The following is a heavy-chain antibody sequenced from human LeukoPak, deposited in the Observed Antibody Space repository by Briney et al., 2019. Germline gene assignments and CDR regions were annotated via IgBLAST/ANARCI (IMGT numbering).Heavy chain of an antibody. J-gene: IGHJ4*02. V-gene: IGHV4-34*01. CDR3: AREGRGSYLDY. CDR2: INHSGST. Sequence: SETLSLTCAVYGGSFSGYYWSWIRQPPGKGLEWIGEINHSGSTNYNPSLKSRVTISVDTSKNQFSLKLSSVTAADTAVYYCAREGRGSYLDYWGQGTLVTVSS. D-gene: IGHD1-26*01. CDR1: GGSFSGYY.